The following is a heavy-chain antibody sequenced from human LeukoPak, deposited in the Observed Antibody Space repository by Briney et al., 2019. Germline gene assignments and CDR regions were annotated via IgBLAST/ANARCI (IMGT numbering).Heavy chain of an antibody. CDR2: ISSTSSYK. V-gene: IGHV3-21*01. D-gene: IGHD1-26*01. CDR1: GFTFSSHS. J-gene: IGHJ4*02. CDR3: ARVLVGATGPFDY. Sequence: TGGSLRLSCAASGFTFSSHSMSWVRQAPGKGLEWVSCISSTSSYKYYADSVKGRFTISRDNAKNSLYLQMNSLRAEDTAVYYWARVLVGATGPFDYGGQGTLVTVSS.